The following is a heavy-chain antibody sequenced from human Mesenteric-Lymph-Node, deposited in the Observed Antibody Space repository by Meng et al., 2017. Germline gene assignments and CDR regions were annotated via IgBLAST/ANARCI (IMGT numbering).Heavy chain of an antibody. Sequence: GQAVQSGAEAKMPGASVRVSCKSSGYGFTRYSIHWVRQVPGQGLEWLGFIYTSGSSKTYAEKFQDRITMTSDKSTTTVYMELRSLRSDDTAVYYCARGLYTTSWDPPDFWGQGTLVTVSS. J-gene: IGHJ4*02. CDR3: ARGLYTTSWDPPDF. D-gene: IGHD2-2*01. V-gene: IGHV1-46*01. CDR2: IYTSGSSK. CDR1: GYGFTRYS.